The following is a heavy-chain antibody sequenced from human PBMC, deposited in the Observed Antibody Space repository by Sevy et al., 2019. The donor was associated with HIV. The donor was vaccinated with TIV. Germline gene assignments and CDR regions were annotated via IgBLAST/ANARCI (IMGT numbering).Heavy chain of an antibody. D-gene: IGHD6-19*01. Sequence: SETLSLACTVSGGSISSSSYYWGWIRQPPGKGLEWIGSIYYSGSTYYNPSLKSRVTISVDTSKNQFSLKLSSVTAADTAVYYCARPQAGIAVAGTGYYFDYWGQGTLATVSS. J-gene: IGHJ4*02. CDR3: ARPQAGIAVAGTGYYFDY. V-gene: IGHV4-39*01. CDR2: IYYSGST. CDR1: GGSISSSSYY.